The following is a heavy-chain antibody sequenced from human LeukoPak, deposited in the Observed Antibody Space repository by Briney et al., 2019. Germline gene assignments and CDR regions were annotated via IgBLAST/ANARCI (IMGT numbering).Heavy chain of an antibody. D-gene: IGHD1-26*01. V-gene: IGHV1-46*02. Sequence: ASVKVSCKPSGYTFNSYYMHWVRQAPGQGLEWLGIINPSGGSTSFAQKFQGRVTMTRDTSTSTVYMELSSLRSEDTAVYYCARVYPSGSYDYWGQGTLVTVSS. J-gene: IGHJ4*02. CDR1: GYTFNSYY. CDR3: ARVYPSGSYDY. CDR2: INPSGGST.